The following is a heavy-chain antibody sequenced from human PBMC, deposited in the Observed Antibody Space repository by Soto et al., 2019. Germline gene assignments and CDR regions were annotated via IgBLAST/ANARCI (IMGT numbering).Heavy chain of an antibody. J-gene: IGHJ4*02. CDR1: GGSISSGGYY. CDR3: ARGVLH. D-gene: IGHD3-16*01. V-gene: IGHV4-31*03. CDR2: IYYSGYT. Sequence: QVQLQESGPGLVKPSQTLSLTCTVSGGSISSGGYYWSWIRQHPGKGLEWIGSIYYSGYTYYNPSPXRXXTISVDTSKNQFSLKLSSVTAADTAVYYCARGVLHWGQGTLVTVSS.